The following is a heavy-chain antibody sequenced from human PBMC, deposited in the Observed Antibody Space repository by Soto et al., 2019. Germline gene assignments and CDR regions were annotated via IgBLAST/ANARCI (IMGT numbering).Heavy chain of an antibody. CDR1: GDSVSSNRTA. CDR2: TYYRSKWYN. J-gene: IGHJ6*02. CDR3: ARQVLYCSGGSCYDPPYYYYGMDV. V-gene: IGHV6-1*01. D-gene: IGHD2-15*01. Sequence: SQTLSLTCAISGDSVSSNRTAWNWIRQSPSRGLEWLGRTYYRSKWYNDYAVSVKSRITINPDTSKNQFSLQLNSVTPEDTAVYYCARQVLYCSGGSCYDPPYYYYGMDVWGQGTTVTVSS.